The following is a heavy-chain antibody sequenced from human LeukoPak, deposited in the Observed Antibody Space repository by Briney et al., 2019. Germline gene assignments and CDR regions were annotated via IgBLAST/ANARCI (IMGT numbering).Heavy chain of an antibody. CDR1: GLTFSSYS. J-gene: IGHJ5*02. Sequence: GGSLRLSCAASGLTFSSYSMNWVRQAPGKGLEWVSSISSSSSYIYYADSVKGRFTISRDNAKNSLYLQMNSLRAEDTAVYYCARDRGTTEFDPWGQGTLVTVSS. CDR2: ISSSSSYI. CDR3: ARDRGTTEFDP. D-gene: IGHD4-17*01. V-gene: IGHV3-21*01.